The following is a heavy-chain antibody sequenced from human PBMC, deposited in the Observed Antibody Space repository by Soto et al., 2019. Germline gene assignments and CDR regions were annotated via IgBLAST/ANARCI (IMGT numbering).Heavy chain of an antibody. D-gene: IGHD1-26*01. V-gene: IGHV3-23*01. CDR1: GFTFSSYA. J-gene: IGHJ4*02. Sequence: GGSLRLSCAASGFTFSSYAMSWVRQAPGKGPEWVSAISGSGGSTYYADSVKGRFTISRDNSKNTLYLQMNSLRAEDTAVYYCAKGGSGSYSYYFDYWGQGTLVTVSS. CDR2: ISGSGGST. CDR3: AKGGSGSYSYYFDY.